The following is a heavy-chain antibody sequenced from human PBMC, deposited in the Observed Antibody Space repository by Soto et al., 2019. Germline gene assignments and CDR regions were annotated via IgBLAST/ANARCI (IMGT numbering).Heavy chain of an antibody. V-gene: IGHV3-33*01. Sequence: QVQLVESGGGVVQPGRSLRLSCAASGFTFSSYGMYWVRQAPGKGLEWVAVIWYDGSNKYYADSVKGRFTISRDNSKNTLYLQMNSLRAEDTAVYYCARDRGYGSGSYYSRLDYWGQGTLVTVSS. D-gene: IGHD3-10*01. CDR3: ARDRGYGSGSYYSRLDY. CDR1: GFTFSSYG. CDR2: IWYDGSNK. J-gene: IGHJ4*02.